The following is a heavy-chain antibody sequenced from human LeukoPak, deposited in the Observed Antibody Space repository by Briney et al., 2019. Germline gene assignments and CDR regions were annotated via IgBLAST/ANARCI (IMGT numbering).Heavy chain of an antibody. CDR2: INPSGGST. CDR1: GFTFSSYG. CDR3: ARGEGLTEPYYFDY. J-gene: IGHJ4*02. D-gene: IGHD4/OR15-4a*01. Sequence: GGSLRLSCAASGFTFSSYGMHWVRQAPGQGLEWMGIINPSGGSTSYAQKFQSRVTMTRDTSTSTVYMELSSLRSEDTAVYYCARGEGLTEPYYFDYWGQGTLVTVSS. V-gene: IGHV1-46*01.